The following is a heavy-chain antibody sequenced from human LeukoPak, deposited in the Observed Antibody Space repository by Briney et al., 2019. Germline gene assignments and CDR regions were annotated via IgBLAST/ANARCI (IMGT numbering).Heavy chain of an antibody. CDR3: TTARLYYYDSSGYFPRWFDP. J-gene: IGHJ5*02. CDR1: GITFSNAR. D-gene: IGHD3-22*01. Sequence: GGSLRLSCAASGITFSNARMSWVRQAPGKGLEWVGRIKSKTDGGTTDYAGPVKGRFTISRDDSKNMLYLQMNSLKTEDTAVYHCTTARLYYYDSSGYFPRWFDPWGQGTLVTVSS. CDR2: IKSKTDGGTT. V-gene: IGHV3-15*01.